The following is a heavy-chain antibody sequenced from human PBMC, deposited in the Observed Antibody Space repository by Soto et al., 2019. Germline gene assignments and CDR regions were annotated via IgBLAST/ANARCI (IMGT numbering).Heavy chain of an antibody. CDR1: GFTFSSYG. CDR2: ISYDGSNK. J-gene: IGHJ4*02. Sequence: QVRLVESGGGVVQPGRSLRLSCAASGFTFSSYGMHWVRQAPGKGLEWVAVISYDGSNKYYADSVKGRFTISRDNSKNTLYLQMNSLRAEDTAVYYCAKDPETYSGSYLGYWGQGTLVTVSS. D-gene: IGHD1-26*01. CDR3: AKDPETYSGSYLGY. V-gene: IGHV3-30*18.